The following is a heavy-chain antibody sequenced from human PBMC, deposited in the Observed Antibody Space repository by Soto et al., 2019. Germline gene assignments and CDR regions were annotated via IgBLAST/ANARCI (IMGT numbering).Heavy chain of an antibody. J-gene: IGHJ6*04. CDR2: IQSGGTT. Sequence: EVHLVESGGGLVQPGGSLRLSCAASGFTVSSKYMSWVRQAPGKGLEWVSLIQSGGTTYYADSVKGRFTISRDTSENTLHLQMDSLRAEDTAVYYCARDDVLCDGGRCYGVPLAVWGKGTTVTVSS. CDR1: GFTVSSKY. D-gene: IGHD2-15*01. CDR3: ARDDVLCDGGRCYGVPLAV. V-gene: IGHV3-66*01.